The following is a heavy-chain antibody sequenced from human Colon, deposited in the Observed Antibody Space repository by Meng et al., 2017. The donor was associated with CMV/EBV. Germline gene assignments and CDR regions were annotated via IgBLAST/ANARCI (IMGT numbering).Heavy chain of an antibody. D-gene: IGHD3-10*01. Sequence: QVQRKRPGPGLGKPSEALSLTCTVIGGYLNDFYWNWIRQPVGKGLAWIGRISPTGSAYYNSSLNSRVTMSVDTSKNQFSLKLTSVTAADTAVYYCARDSDGSGTFSYWFDPWGQGTLVTVSS. J-gene: IGHJ5*02. CDR2: ISPTGSA. CDR3: ARDSDGSGTFSYWFDP. V-gene: IGHV4-4*07. CDR1: GGYLNDFY.